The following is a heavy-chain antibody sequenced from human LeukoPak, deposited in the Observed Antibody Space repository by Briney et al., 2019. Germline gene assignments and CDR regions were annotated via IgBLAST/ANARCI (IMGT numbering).Heavy chain of an antibody. CDR2: VSGSGGST. J-gene: IGHJ4*02. V-gene: IGHV3-23*01. Sequence: GGSLRLSCAASGFTFSTYVMSWVRQTPGKGLEWVSTVSGSGGSTYCADSVKGRFTISRDNSKNTLYLQMNSLRAEDTAVYYCAKLASPGYCSGGTCLFDFWGQGTLVIVSS. D-gene: IGHD2-15*01. CDR1: GFTFSTYV. CDR3: AKLASPGYCSGGTCLFDF.